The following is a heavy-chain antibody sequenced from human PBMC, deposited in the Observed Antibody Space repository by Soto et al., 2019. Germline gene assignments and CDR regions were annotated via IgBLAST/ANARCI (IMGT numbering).Heavy chain of an antibody. CDR1: GYSFTSYW. CDR2: IDPSDSYT. CDR3: ARQKIAAAGAWYYGMDV. D-gene: IGHD6-13*01. Sequence: PGESLKISCKGSGYSFTSYWISWVRQMPGKGLEWMGRIDPSDSYTNYSPSFQGHVTISADKSISTAYLQWSSLKASDTAMYYCARQKIAAAGAWYYGMDVWGQGTTVTVSS. J-gene: IGHJ6*02. V-gene: IGHV5-10-1*01.